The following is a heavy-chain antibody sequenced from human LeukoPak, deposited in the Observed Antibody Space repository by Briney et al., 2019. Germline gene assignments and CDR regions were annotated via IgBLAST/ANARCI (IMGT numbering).Heavy chain of an antibody. Sequence: SETLSLTCTVSGGSISSHYWSWIRQPPGKGLEWIGYIYYSGSTNYNPPLKSRVTISVDTSKNQFSLKLSSVTAADTAVYYCARHEYYGSGSYPIDYWGQGTLVTVSS. CDR3: ARHEYYGSGSYPIDY. J-gene: IGHJ4*02. CDR1: GGSISSHY. V-gene: IGHV4-59*08. CDR2: IYYSGST. D-gene: IGHD3-10*01.